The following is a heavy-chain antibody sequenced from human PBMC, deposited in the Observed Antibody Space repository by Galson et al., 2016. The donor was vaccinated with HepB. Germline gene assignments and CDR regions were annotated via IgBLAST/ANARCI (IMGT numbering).Heavy chain of an antibody. D-gene: IGHD1-14*01. CDR1: GFTFRTYS. J-gene: IGHJ4*02. Sequence: LRLSCAASGFTFRTYSMNWVRQAPGKGLEWVSVISSSVSYIYYADSVRGRFTISRDNAKNSLYLQMNSLRVEDTAVYYCARGGRTEETSLVYWGQGTLVTVSS. CDR3: ARGGRTEETSLVY. V-gene: IGHV3-21*01. CDR2: ISSSVSYI.